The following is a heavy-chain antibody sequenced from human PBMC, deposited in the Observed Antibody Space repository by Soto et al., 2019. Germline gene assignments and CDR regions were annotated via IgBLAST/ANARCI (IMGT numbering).Heavy chain of an antibody. CDR2: ISYDGSNK. CDR3: ARATSGWYKDAFDI. J-gene: IGHJ3*02. V-gene: IGHV3-30-3*01. CDR1: GFTFSSYA. Sequence: QVQLVESGGGVVQPGRSLRLSCAASGFTFSSYAMHWVRQAPGKGLEWVAVISYDGSNKYYADSVKGRFTISRDNSKNTLYLQMKSLRAEDTAVYYCARATSGWYKDAFDIWGQGTMVTVSS. D-gene: IGHD6-19*01.